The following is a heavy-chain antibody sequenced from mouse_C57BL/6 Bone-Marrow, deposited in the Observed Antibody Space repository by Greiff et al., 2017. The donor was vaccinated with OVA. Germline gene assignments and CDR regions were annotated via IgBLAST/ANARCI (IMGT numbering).Heavy chain of an antibody. CDR1: GFTFSSYG. CDR2: ISSGGSYT. Sequence: EVKLVESGGDLVKPGGSLKLSCAASGFTFSSYGMSWVRQTPDKRLEWVATISSGGSYTYYPDSVKGRFTISRDNAKNTLYLQMSSLKSEDTAMYYCARAVVATNDAMDYWGQGTSVTVSS. V-gene: IGHV5-6*02. CDR3: ARAVVATNDAMDY. J-gene: IGHJ4*01. D-gene: IGHD1-1*01.